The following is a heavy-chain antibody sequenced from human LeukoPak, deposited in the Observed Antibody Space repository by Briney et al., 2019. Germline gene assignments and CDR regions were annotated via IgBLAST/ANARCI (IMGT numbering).Heavy chain of an antibody. CDR2: IYHSGST. Sequence: SETLSLTCAVSGYSISSGYYWGWIRQPPGKGLEWVGSIYHSGSTYYNPSLKSRVTISVDTSKNQFSLKLSSVTAADTAVYYCARRSITIFGVVIQNYAFDIWGQGTMVSVSS. CDR1: GYSISSGYY. J-gene: IGHJ3*02. CDR3: ARRSITIFGVVIQNYAFDI. D-gene: IGHD3-3*01. V-gene: IGHV4-38-2*01.